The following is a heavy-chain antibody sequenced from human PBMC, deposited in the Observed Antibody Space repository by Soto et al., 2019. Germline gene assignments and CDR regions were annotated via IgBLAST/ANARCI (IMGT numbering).Heavy chain of an antibody. D-gene: IGHD3-10*01. CDR3: AKRGGLWFGESQFDY. V-gene: IGHV3-30*18. CDR1: GFTFSSYG. CDR2: ISYDGSNK. Sequence: GGSLRLSCAASGFTFSSYGMHWVRQAPGKGLEWVAVISYDGSNKYYADSVKGRFTISRDNSKNTLYLQMNSLRAEDTAVYYCAKRGGLWFGESQFDYWGQGTLVTVSS. J-gene: IGHJ4*02.